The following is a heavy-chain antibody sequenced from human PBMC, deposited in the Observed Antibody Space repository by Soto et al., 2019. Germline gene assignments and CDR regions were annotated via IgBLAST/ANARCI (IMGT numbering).Heavy chain of an antibody. CDR2: IYSGGST. Sequence: GSLRLSCAASGXTVSSNERTWVRQAPGKGLEWVSVIYSGGSTYYAHSVKGRFTISRDNSKNTLYLQMNSLRAEDTDVYYCARVGGDYEYYCDYWGQGTLVTVSS. V-gene: IGHV3-53*01. CDR1: GXTVSSNE. CDR3: ARVGGDYEYYCDY. J-gene: IGHJ4*02. D-gene: IGHD4-17*01.